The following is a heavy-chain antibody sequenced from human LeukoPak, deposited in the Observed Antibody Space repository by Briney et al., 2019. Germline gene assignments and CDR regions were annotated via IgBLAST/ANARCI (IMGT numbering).Heavy chain of an antibody. J-gene: IGHJ4*02. CDR2: IYYSGST. D-gene: IGHD3-9*01. Sequence: KPSETLSLTCFVSGGSMRNYYWSWIRQSPGKGLEWIGYIYYSGSTNYNPSLKSRVTISVDTSKNQFSLKLSSVTAADTAVYYCARENYDILTGYYMHFDYWGQGTLVTVSS. V-gene: IGHV4-59*12. CDR3: ARENYDILTGYYMHFDY. CDR1: GGSMRNYY.